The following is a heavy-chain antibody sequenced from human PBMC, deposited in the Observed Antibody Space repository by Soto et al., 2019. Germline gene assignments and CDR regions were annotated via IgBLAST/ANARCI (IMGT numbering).Heavy chain of an antibody. V-gene: IGHV3-23*01. D-gene: IGHD2-2*01. Sequence: AGGSLRLSCAASGFTFSSYAMSWVRQAPGKGLEWVSAISGSGGSTYYADSVKGRFTISRDNSKNTLYLQMNSLRAEDTAVYYCAKPSLGNNVGAFDPWDQGTLVTVSS. CDR2: ISGSGGST. J-gene: IGHJ5*02. CDR1: GFTFSSYA. CDR3: AKPSLGNNVGAFDP.